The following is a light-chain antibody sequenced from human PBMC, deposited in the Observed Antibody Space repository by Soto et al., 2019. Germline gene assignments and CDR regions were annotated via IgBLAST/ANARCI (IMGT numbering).Light chain of an antibody. CDR1: SNDIGRYNY. J-gene: IGLJ1*01. CDR3: CSYTSSSTTTYL. V-gene: IGLV2-14*01. Sequence: QSALTQPASVSGSPGQSITISCTGTSNDIGRYNYVSWYQQHPGKAPKLIIYDVSNRPSGVSNRFSGSKSGNTASLTVSGLQAEDEADYFCCSYTSSSTTTYLLXTGTKVTVL. CDR2: DVS.